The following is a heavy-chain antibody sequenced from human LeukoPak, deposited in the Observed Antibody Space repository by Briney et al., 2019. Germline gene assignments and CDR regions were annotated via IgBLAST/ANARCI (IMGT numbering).Heavy chain of an antibody. V-gene: IGHV4-39*07. CDR1: GGSISSSSYY. J-gene: IGHJ4*02. CDR2: IYYSGST. D-gene: IGHD2-15*01. Sequence: SETLSLTCTVSGGSISSSSYYWGWIRQPPGKGLEWIGSIYYSGSTYYNPSLKSRVTISVDRSKNQFSLKLSSVTAADTAVYYCARELLTRGSSYWGQGTLVTVSS. CDR3: ARELLTRGSSY.